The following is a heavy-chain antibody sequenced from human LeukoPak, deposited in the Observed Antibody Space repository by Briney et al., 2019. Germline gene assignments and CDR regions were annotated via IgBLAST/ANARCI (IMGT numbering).Heavy chain of an antibody. CDR2: ISYDGSNK. Sequence: PGGSLRLSCAASGFSFSSYAMHWVRQAPGKGLEWVAVISYDGSNKYYADSVKGRFTISRDNSKNTLYLQMNSLRAEDTAVYYCAKCGDIVVVPATYGMDVWGQGTTVTVSS. J-gene: IGHJ6*02. V-gene: IGHV3-30*18. CDR3: AKCGDIVVVPATYGMDV. D-gene: IGHD2-2*01. CDR1: GFSFSSYA.